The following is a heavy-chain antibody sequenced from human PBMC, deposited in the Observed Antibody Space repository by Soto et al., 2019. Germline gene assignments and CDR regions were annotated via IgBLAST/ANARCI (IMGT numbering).Heavy chain of an antibody. CDR1: VFTFSSYG. CDR2: ISYDGSNK. D-gene: IGHD3-16*02. Sequence: GGSLRLSCAASVFTFSSYGMHWVRQAPGKGLEWVAVISYDGSNKYYADSVKGRFTISRDNSKNTLYLQMNSPRAEDTAVYYCANALVSSLHYYYYGMDVWGQGTTVTVSS. V-gene: IGHV3-30*18. J-gene: IGHJ6*02. CDR3: ANALVSSLHYYYYGMDV.